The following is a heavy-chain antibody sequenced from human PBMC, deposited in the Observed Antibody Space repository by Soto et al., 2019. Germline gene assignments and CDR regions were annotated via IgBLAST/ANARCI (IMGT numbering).Heavy chain of an antibody. CDR2: ISGSGGST. J-gene: IGHJ4*02. D-gene: IGHD3-10*01. CDR3: AKDQAPNYYGSGSYYKVY. Sequence: PGGSLRLSCAASGFTFSSYAMSWVRQAPGKGLEWVSAISGSGGSTYYADSVKGRFTISRDNSKNTLYLQMNSLRAEDTAVYYFAKDQAPNYYGSGSYYKVYWGQGTLVTVSS. V-gene: IGHV3-23*01. CDR1: GFTFSSYA.